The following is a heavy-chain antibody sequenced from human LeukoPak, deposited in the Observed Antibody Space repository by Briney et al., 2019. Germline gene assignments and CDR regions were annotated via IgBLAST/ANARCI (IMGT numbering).Heavy chain of an antibody. CDR2: ISSSSSYI. CDR3: ARSLIGSGYYDSSGRNWYFDL. J-gene: IGHJ2*01. CDR1: GFTFSSYS. D-gene: IGHD3-22*01. Sequence: GGSLRLSCAASGFTFSSYSMNWVRQAPGKGLEWVSSISSSSSYIYYADSVKGRLTISRDNAKNSLYLQMNSLRAEDTAVYYCARSLIGSGYYDSSGRNWYFDLWGRGTLVTVSS. V-gene: IGHV3-21*01.